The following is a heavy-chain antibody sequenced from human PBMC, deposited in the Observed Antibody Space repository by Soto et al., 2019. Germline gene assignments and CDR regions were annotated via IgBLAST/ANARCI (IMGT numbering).Heavy chain of an antibody. CDR3: ARTTYCSNGVCYTEYDY. V-gene: IGHV4-39*01. CDR1: GGSISSSSYY. Sequence: SETLSVTCTGSGGSISSSSYYWGWIRQPPGKGLEWIGSIYYSGSTYYNPSLKSRVTISVDTSKNQFSLKLSSVTAADTAVYYCARTTYCSNGVCYTEYDYPGQRTPVTVSS. J-gene: IGHJ4*02. D-gene: IGHD2-8*01. CDR2: IYYSGST.